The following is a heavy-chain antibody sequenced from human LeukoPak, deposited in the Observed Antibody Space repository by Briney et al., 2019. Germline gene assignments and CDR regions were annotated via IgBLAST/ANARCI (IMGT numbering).Heavy chain of an antibody. CDR3: ARDIRPYYYDSSGYPTPAKYFDY. Sequence: GASVKVSCKASGGTFSSYAISWVRQAPGQGLEWMGGIIPIFGTANYAQKFQGRVTITTDEFTSTAYMELSSLRPEDTAVYYCARDIRPYYYDSSGYPTPAKYFDYWGQGTLVTVSS. CDR1: GGTFSSYA. J-gene: IGHJ4*02. V-gene: IGHV1-69*05. CDR2: IIPIFGTA. D-gene: IGHD3-22*01.